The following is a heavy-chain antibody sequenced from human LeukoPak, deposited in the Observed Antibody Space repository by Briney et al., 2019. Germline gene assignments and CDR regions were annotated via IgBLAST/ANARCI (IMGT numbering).Heavy chain of an antibody. CDR1: GFTFSTYA. V-gene: IGHV3-64*01. D-gene: IGHD2-15*01. J-gene: IGHJ4*02. Sequence: GGSLRLSCAASGFTFSTYAMHWVRQTPGKGLEYVSAISTNGGGTYYANSVKGRFTISRDNSKNTLYLQMGSLRAEDMAVYYCARYCSGVSCYPGYDYWGQGTLVTVSS. CDR2: ISTNGGGT. CDR3: ARYCSGVSCYPGYDY.